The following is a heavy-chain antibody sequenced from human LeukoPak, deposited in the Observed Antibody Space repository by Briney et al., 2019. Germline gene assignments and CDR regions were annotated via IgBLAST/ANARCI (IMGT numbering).Heavy chain of an antibody. CDR3: ARETGVYYYDRSGYFDY. CDR1: GYTFTSYG. CDR2: ISAYNGNT. J-gene: IGHJ4*02. D-gene: IGHD3-22*01. Sequence: ASVKVSCKASGYTFTSYGISWVRQAPGQGLEWMGWISAYNGNTNYAQKLQGRVTMTTDTSTSTAYMELRSLRSDDTAVYYCARETGVYYYDRSGYFDYWGQGTLVTVSS. V-gene: IGHV1-18*01.